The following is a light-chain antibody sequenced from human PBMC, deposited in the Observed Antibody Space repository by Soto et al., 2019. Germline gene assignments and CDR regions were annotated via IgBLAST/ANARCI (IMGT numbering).Light chain of an antibody. CDR3: QSYDSSLSAVV. J-gene: IGLJ2*01. V-gene: IGLV1-40*01. CDR1: SSNIGAGYD. Sequence: QSVLTQPPSVSGAPGQRVTNSCTGSSSNIGAGYDVHWYQQLPGTAPKLLIYVNSNRPSGVPDRFSGSKSGTSASLAITGLQAEDEADYYCQSYDSSLSAVVFGGATKLTVL. CDR2: VNS.